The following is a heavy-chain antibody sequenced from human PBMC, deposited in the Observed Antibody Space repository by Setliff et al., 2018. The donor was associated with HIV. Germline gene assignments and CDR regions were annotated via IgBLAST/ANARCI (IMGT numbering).Heavy chain of an antibody. J-gene: IGHJ4*01. CDR3: ASFFGDYGY. Sequence: GGSLRLSCATSGFGLSSYRMNWVRQAPGKGLEWVSAITSSSRYIYYSESVRGRFTVSRDNANNLLFLEMNNLRVEDTAVYYCASFFGDYGYWGHGTQVTVS. V-gene: IGHV3-21*04. D-gene: IGHD3-10*01. CDR2: ITSSSRYI. CDR1: GFGLSSYR.